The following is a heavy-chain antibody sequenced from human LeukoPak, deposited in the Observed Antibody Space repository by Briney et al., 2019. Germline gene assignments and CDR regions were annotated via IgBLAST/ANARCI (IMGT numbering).Heavy chain of an antibody. Sequence: GGSLRLSCAASGFTFRLFGMHWVRQAPGKGLEWVSGISGRAGAGNTYYADSVKGRFTISRDNSKNTLYLQMNSLRPEDTAVYFCAKCPLHGDFCANWFDPWGQGTLVTVSS. CDR3: AKCPLHGDFCANWFDP. J-gene: IGHJ5*02. V-gene: IGHV3-23*01. CDR1: GFTFRLFG. CDR2: ISGRAGAGNT.